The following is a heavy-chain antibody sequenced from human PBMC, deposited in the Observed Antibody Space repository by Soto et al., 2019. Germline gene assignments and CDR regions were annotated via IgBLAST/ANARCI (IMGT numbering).Heavy chain of an antibody. CDR1: GYTFTSYG. CDR3: VRRHVSATGIDWFDP. J-gene: IGHJ5*02. CDR2: INAANGDT. Sequence: SSVTFSCKASGYTFTSYGIHWVRQAPGQRLEWMGWINAANGDTKYSPKFQGRVTITRDTSASTAYMELSSLRSEDTAVYYCVRRHVSATGIDWFDPWGQGTLVTVSS. V-gene: IGHV1-3*01. D-gene: IGHD6-13*01.